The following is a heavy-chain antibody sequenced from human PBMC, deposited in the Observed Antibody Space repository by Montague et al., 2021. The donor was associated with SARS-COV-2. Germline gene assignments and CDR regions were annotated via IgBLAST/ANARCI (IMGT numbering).Heavy chain of an antibody. D-gene: IGHD2-15*01. Sequence: SLRLSCAASGFSFSSYEMNWARQAPGKGLEWISYISSGSGSSTHYADSVRGRFTISRANAKNSLYLQMNGLRAEDTAIRYCARDVDPNSWDGMDVWGQGTTVTVSS. V-gene: IGHV3-48*03. CDR3: ARDVDPNSWDGMDV. CDR1: GFSFSSYE. CDR2: ISSGSGSST. J-gene: IGHJ6*02.